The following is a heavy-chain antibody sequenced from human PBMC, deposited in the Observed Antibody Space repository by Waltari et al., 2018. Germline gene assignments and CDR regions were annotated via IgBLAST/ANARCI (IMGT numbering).Heavy chain of an antibody. CDR2: IKEDGSES. V-gene: IGHV3-7*04. CDR1: GFPFSRHW. J-gene: IGHJ4*02. Sequence: EVQLVESGGGLVQPGGSLRLSCAASGFPFSRHWMTWVRQAPGKGLEWLANIKEDGSESYYGDSVKGRFTISRDNTKNSLYLQMNSLRVEDTAVYYCARADYGGTADYDYWGQGTQVTVSS. D-gene: IGHD4-17*01. CDR3: ARADYGGTADYDY.